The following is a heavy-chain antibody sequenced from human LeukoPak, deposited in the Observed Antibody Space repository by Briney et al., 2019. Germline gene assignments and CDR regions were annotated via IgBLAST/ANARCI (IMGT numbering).Heavy chain of an antibody. CDR1: GSTFSNYW. Sequence: GGSLRLSCAASGSTFSNYWMSWVRQAPGNGPEWVANIKEDESEKNYVDSVKGRFTISRDSAKNSLYLQMNSLKAEDTAVYYCANFYGDYLSPTDWGQGTLVTVSS. D-gene: IGHD4-17*01. V-gene: IGHV3-7*01. CDR2: IKEDESEK. CDR3: ANFYGDYLSPTD. J-gene: IGHJ4*02.